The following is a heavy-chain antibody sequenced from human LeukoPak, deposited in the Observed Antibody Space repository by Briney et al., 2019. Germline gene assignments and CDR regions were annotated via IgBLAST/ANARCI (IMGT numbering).Heavy chain of an antibody. D-gene: IGHD3-3*01. Sequence: GGSLRLSCEGSGFTFSNHAMNWVRQAPGKGLEWVSSISSSSSYIYYADSVKGRFTISRDNAKNSLYLQMNSLRAEDTAVYYCARDQGRDDFWSGYYYYYYGMDVWGQGTTVTVSS. CDR1: GFTFSNHA. CDR3: ARDQGRDDFWSGYYYYYYGMDV. V-gene: IGHV3-21*01. J-gene: IGHJ6*02. CDR2: ISSSSSYI.